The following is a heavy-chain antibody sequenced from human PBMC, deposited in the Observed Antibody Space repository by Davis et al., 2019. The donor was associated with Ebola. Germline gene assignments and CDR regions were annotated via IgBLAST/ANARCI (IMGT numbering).Heavy chain of an antibody. CDR2: IKQDGSEK. J-gene: IGHJ4*02. V-gene: IGHV3-7*03. CDR1: GFTFSSYW. Sequence: GGPLRPSCAAPGFTFSSYWMSWVRQAPGKGLEWVANIKQDGSEKYYVDSVKGRFTISRDNAKNSLYLQMNSLRAEDTAVYYCAREVAVAYFDYWGQGTLVTVSS. D-gene: IGHD6-19*01. CDR3: AREVAVAYFDY.